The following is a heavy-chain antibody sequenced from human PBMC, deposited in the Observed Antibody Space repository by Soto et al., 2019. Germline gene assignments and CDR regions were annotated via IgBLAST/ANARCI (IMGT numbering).Heavy chain of an antibody. CDR1: GGSISSGGYY. CDR3: ATGRYNWNSGWFDP. Sequence: QVQLQESGPGLVKPSQTLSLTCTVSGGSISSGGYYWSWIRQHPGKGLEWIGYIYYSGSTYYNPSLKSRVTISVDTSKNQFSLKLSFVTAADTAVYYCATGRYNWNSGWFDPWGQGTLVTVSS. D-gene: IGHD1-7*01. CDR2: IYYSGST. J-gene: IGHJ5*02. V-gene: IGHV4-31*03.